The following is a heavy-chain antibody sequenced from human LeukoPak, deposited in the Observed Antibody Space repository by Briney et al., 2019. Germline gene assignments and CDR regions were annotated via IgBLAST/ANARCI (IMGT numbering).Heavy chain of an antibody. CDR2: ISAYNGNT. CDR3: ARGGYSSSWYSYDYYYYMDV. V-gene: IGHV1-18*01. CDR1: GYTFTSYG. Sequence: ASVKVSCKASGYTFTSYGISWVRQAPGQGLEWMGWISAYNGNTNYAQKLQGRVTTTTDTSTSTAYMELRSLRSDDTAVYYCARGGYSSSWYSYDYYYYMDVWGKGTTVTVSS. J-gene: IGHJ6*03. D-gene: IGHD6-13*01.